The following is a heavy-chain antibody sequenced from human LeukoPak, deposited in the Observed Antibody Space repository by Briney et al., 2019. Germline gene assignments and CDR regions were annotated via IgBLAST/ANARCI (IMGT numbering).Heavy chain of an antibody. J-gene: IGHJ4*02. CDR1: GGSISSSSYY. CDR3: ARQNAVWMMTASYYFDY. Sequence: KSSETLSLTCTVSGGSISSSSYYWGWIRQPPGKGLEWIGSIYYGGSTYYNPSLKSRVTISVDTSKNQFSLKLSSVTAADTAVYYCARQNAVWMMTASYYFDYWGQGTLVTVSS. CDR2: IYYGGST. V-gene: IGHV4-39*01. D-gene: IGHD2-21*02.